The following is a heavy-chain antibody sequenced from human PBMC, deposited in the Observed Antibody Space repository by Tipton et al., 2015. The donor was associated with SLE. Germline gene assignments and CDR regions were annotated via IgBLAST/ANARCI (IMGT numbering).Heavy chain of an antibody. Sequence: TLSLTCSVSGVSISDYSWSWIRQPPGKPLDWIGYFDDGGRSVKYNPSLKSRVTMSVDTSKNQFSLRSTSVTAADTAIYYCASRADWFDPWGQGTLVTVSS. J-gene: IGHJ5*02. CDR1: GVSISDYS. CDR2: FDDGGRS. CDR3: ASRADWFDP. V-gene: IGHV4-59*01.